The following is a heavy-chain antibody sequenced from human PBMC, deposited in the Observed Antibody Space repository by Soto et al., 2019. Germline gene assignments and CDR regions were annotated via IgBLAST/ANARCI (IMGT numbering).Heavy chain of an antibody. CDR2: ISGSGGST. CDR3: AKEADISGSPPGYLDY. V-gene: IGHV3-23*01. J-gene: IGHJ4*02. Sequence: GGSLRLSCAASGFTFSSYAMSWVRQAPGKGLEWVSVISGSGGSTHYADSVKGRSTISRDNSKNTLHLQVNSLRGEDTAVYYCAKEADISGSPPGYLDYWGQGTLVTVSS. D-gene: IGHD3-22*01. CDR1: GFTFSSYA.